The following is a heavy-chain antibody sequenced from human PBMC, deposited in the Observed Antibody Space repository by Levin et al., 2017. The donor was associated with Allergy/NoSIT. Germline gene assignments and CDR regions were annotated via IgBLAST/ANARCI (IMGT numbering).Heavy chain of an antibody. CDR1: GFLFNSYW. J-gene: IGHJ5*02. CDR2: IKEDGSEK. D-gene: IGHD6-25*01. CDR3: ARDFRASGYSRDSS. Sequence: QPGGSLRLSCAASGFLFNSYWMSWVRQAPGKGLEWVANIKEDGSEKYYVDPVKGRFTISRDNAKNSLYLQMNSLSAEDTAVYYCARDFRASGYSRDSSWGQGPLVSVSS. V-gene: IGHV3-7*04.